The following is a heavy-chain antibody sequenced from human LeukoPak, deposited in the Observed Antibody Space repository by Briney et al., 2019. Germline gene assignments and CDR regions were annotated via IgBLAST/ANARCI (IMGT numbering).Heavy chain of an antibody. V-gene: IGHV3-73*01. J-gene: IGHJ4*02. CDR1: GFTFSGSA. CDR2: IRSKANSYAT. CDR3: TSSDYDFWSVPDDY. D-gene: IGHD3-3*01. Sequence: GGSLRLSCAASGFTFSGSAMHWVRQASGKGLEWVGRIRSKANSYATAYAASVKGRFTISRDDSKNTAYLQMNSLKTEDTAVYYCTSSDYDFWSVPDDYWGQGTLVTVSS.